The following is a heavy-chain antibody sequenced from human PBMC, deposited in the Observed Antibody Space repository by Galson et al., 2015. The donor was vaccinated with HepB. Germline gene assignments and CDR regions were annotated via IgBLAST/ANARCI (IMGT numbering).Heavy chain of an antibody. Sequence: SLRLSCAASGFTFSSYGMHWVRQAPGKGLEWVAFIRYDGSNKYYADSVKGRFTISRDNSKNTLYLQMNSLRAEDTAVYYCAKLSGSSSGYYYWGQGTLVTVSS. J-gene: IGHJ4*02. CDR2: IRYDGSNK. CDR1: GFTFSSYG. D-gene: IGHD3-22*01. V-gene: IGHV3-30*02. CDR3: AKLSGSSSGYYY.